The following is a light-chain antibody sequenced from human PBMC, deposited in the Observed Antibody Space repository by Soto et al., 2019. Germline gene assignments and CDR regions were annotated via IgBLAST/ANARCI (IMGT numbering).Light chain of an antibody. J-gene: IGKJ2*01. CDR3: XQYXSEST. Sequence: DIQMTQSPSSLSASVGDRVTITCRASQSISHYLAWYQQKPGKAPKLLIYDASSLEGGIPSRFSGSGSGTKFTLTISSLQXADXXTXXXXQYXSESTFGQGTKLGIK. V-gene: IGKV1-5*01. CDR1: QSISHY. CDR2: DAS.